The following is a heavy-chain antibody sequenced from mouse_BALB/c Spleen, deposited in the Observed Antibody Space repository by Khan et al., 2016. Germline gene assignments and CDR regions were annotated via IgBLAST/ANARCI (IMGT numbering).Heavy chain of an antibody. CDR1: GYTFTDYT. J-gene: IGHJ2*01. Sequence: QVQLQQSAAELARPGASVKMSCKASGYTFTDYTMHWVKQRPGQGLEWIGYINPISGYIGNNQKFTDKTTLTAEKSSSTAYIQLSSLTAEDSAVYFCARGRHLDFWGQGTTLTVSS. CDR2: INPISGYI. CDR3: ARGRHLDF. V-gene: IGHV1-4*02.